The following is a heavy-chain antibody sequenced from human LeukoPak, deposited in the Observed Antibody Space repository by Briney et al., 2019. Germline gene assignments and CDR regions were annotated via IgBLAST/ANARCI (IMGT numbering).Heavy chain of an antibody. V-gene: IGHV1-69*13. Sequence: SVKVSCKASGVTFSSYAISWVRQAPGQGLEWMGGIIPIFGTANYAQKFQGRVTITADESTSTAYMELSSLRSEDTAVYYCARGSNWGEIPFDYWGQGTLVTVSS. J-gene: IGHJ4*02. CDR2: IIPIFGTA. CDR3: ARGSNWGEIPFDY. D-gene: IGHD7-27*01. CDR1: GVTFSSYA.